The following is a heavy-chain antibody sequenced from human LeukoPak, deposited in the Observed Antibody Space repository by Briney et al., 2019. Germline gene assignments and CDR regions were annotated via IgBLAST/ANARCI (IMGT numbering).Heavy chain of an antibody. J-gene: IGHJ6*02. CDR1: GFTVSNNY. CDR3: ARDGGSSTMEPTGGYYYYGMDV. V-gene: IGHV3-53*01. D-gene: IGHD1-1*01. Sequence: GGSLRLSCAASGFTVSNNYMSWVRQAPGKGLEWVSLIYSDGRTSYTDSVKGRFTISRDNSKNTLSLQLNSLRAEDTAVYYCARDGGSSTMEPTGGYYYYGMDVWGQGATVADSS. CDR2: IYSDGRT.